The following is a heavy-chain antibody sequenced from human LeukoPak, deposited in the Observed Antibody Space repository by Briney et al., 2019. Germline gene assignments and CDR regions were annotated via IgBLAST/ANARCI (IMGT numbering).Heavy chain of an antibody. J-gene: IGHJ5*02. D-gene: IGHD2-2*01. V-gene: IGHV4-39*07. CDR3: AREVACSSTSCYGGDWFDP. CDR1: GGSISSSSYY. Sequence: PSETLSLTCTVSGGSISSSSYYWGWIRQPPGKGLEWIGSFYYSGSTYYNPSLKSRVTISVDTSKNQFSLKLSSVTAADTAVYYCAREVACSSTSCYGGDWFDPWGQGTLVTVSS. CDR2: FYYSGST.